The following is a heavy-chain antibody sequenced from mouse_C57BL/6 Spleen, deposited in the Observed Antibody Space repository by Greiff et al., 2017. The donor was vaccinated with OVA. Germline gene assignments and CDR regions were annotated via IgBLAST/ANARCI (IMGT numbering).Heavy chain of an antibody. D-gene: IGHD1-1*01. J-gene: IGHJ2*01. CDR3: AREPVRKYFDY. Sequence: QVQLQQPGAELVKPGASVKLSCKASGYTFTSYWMHWVKQRPGQGLEWIGMIHPNSGSTNYNEKFKSKATLTVDKSSSTAYMQLSSLTSEDSAVYYCAREPVRKYFDYWGQGTTLTVSS. CDR1: GYTFTSYW. V-gene: IGHV1-64*01. CDR2: IHPNSGST.